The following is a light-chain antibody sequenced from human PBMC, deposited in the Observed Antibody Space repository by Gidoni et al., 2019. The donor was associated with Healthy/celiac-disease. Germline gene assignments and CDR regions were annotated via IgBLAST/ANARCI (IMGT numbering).Light chain of an antibody. Sequence: DIQMTQSPSSLSASVGDRVTITCQASQDISNYLNWYQQKPGKAPKLLIYDASNLETGAPSRFGGSGSGTDFTFTISSLQPEDIATYYCQQYDNLPLTFGGGTKVEIK. J-gene: IGKJ4*01. CDR3: QQYDNLPLT. V-gene: IGKV1-33*01. CDR2: DAS. CDR1: QDISNY.